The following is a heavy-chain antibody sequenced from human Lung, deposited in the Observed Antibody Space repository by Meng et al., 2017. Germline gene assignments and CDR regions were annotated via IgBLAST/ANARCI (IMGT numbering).Heavy chain of an antibody. Sequence: QVAGSGGGLVQPRVSLSLSCAAAAFTFSTHWMIWDRQAPGQGLDGLSCITGDGSSTISADSVQGRFTMSRDNAKNTLSLQMTSLSAEDKFVYYCARGGVTTDDWGQGTLVTVSS. D-gene: IGHD4-17*01. CDR2: ITGDGSST. CDR1: AFTFSTHW. J-gene: IGHJ4*02. CDR3: ARGGVTTDD. V-gene: IGHV3-74*02.